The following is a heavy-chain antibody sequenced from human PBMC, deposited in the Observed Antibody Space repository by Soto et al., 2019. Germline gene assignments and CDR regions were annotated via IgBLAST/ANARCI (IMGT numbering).Heavy chain of an antibody. CDR1: GGTFSSYA. J-gene: IGHJ6*02. CDR3: ARDRSGSSWPPGGDMDV. D-gene: IGHD6-13*01. CDR2: IIPIFGTA. Sequence: GASVKVSCKASGGTFSSYAISWVRQAPGQGLEWMGGIIPIFGTANYAQKFQGRVTITADESTSTAYMELSSLRSEDTAVYYCARDRSGSSWPPGGDMDVWGQGTTVTVSS. V-gene: IGHV1-69*13.